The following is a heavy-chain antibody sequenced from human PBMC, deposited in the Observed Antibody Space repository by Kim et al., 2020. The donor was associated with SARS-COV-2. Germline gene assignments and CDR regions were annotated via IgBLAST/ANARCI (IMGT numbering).Heavy chain of an antibody. V-gene: IGHV3-48*03. CDR3: ARGPQITMIVVVINAHFDY. D-gene: IGHD3-22*01. Sequence: GGSLRLSCAASGFTFSSYEMNWVRQAPGKGLEWVSYISSSGSTIYYADSVKGRFTISRDNAKNSLYLQMNSLRAEDTAVYYCARGPQITMIVVVINAHFDYWGQGTLVTVSS. CDR2: ISSSGSTI. CDR1: GFTFSSYE. J-gene: IGHJ4*02.